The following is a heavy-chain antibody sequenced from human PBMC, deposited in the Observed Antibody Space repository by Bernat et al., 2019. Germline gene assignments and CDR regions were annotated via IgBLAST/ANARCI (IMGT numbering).Heavy chain of an antibody. CDR2: ISYDGSNK. Sequence: QVQLVESGGGVVQPGSSLRLSCAASGFTFSSYAMHWVRQAPGKGLEWVAVISYDGSNKYYADSVKGRFTISRDNSKNTLYLQMNSRGAEDTAVYYCARSTTVTTYWGQGTLVTVSS. CDR1: GFTFSSYA. V-gene: IGHV3-30-3*01. CDR3: ARSTTVTTY. J-gene: IGHJ4*02. D-gene: IGHD4-17*01.